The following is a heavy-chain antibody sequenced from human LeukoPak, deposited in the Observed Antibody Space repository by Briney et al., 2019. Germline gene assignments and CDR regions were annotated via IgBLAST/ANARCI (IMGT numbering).Heavy chain of an antibody. Sequence: GRSLRLSCAASGFTFDDYAMHWVRQAPGKGLEWVSGISWNSGSIGYADSVKGRFTISRDNAKNSLYLQMNSLRAEDMALYYCAREYYYGSGSPLDYWGQGTLVTVSS. V-gene: IGHV3-9*03. D-gene: IGHD3-10*01. CDR1: GFTFDDYA. CDR2: ISWNSGSI. J-gene: IGHJ4*02. CDR3: AREYYYGSGSPLDY.